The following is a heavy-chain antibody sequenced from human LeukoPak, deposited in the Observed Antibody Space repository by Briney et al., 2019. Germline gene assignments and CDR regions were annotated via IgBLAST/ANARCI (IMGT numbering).Heavy chain of an antibody. Sequence: ASVKVSCKASGGTFSNSATSWVRQAPGQGLEWMGQIIPIYGAANYAHRFQDRVTITSDESTSTASMGLTSLRSEDTAMYYCAREGRLYDSGGYSVFAAFDIWGQGTMVTVSS. V-gene: IGHV1-69*13. CDR2: IIPIYGAA. CDR1: GGTFSNSA. J-gene: IGHJ3*02. D-gene: IGHD3-22*01. CDR3: AREGRLYDSGGYSVFAAFDI.